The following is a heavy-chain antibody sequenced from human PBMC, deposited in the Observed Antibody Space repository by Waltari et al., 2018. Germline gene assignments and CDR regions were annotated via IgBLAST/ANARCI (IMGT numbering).Heavy chain of an antibody. V-gene: IGHV3-53*01. Sequence: EVQLVESGGGLIQPRGSLRLSCEASGLTVSSNYMSWVRQAPGKGMEVLSSIYSGGNTFYADSVKGRFNISIDNSKNTLYLQMNSLRVDDTAVYYCARDDSYGQFMRFDFWGQGTVVTVSS. J-gene: IGHJ4*02. D-gene: IGHD5-18*01. CDR2: IYSGGNT. CDR1: GLTVSSNY. CDR3: ARDDSYGQFMRFDF.